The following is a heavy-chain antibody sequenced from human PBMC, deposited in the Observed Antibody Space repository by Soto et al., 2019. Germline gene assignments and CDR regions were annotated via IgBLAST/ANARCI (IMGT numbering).Heavy chain of an antibody. V-gene: IGHV3-21*01. D-gene: IGHD4-17*01. J-gene: IGHJ6*02. CDR1: GFTFSSYS. CDR3: ARGNRDYGDYEEHYYYGMDV. CDR2: ISSSSSYI. Sequence: GGSLRLSCAASGFTFSSYSMNWVRQAPGKGLEWVSSISSSSSYIYYADSVKGRFTISRDNAKNSLYLQMNSLRAEDTAVYYCARGNRDYGDYEEHYYYGMDVWGQGTTVTVSS.